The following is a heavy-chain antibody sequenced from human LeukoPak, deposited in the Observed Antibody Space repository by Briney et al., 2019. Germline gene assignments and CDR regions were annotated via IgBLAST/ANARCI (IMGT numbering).Heavy chain of an antibody. CDR2: INHSGST. Sequence: PSETLSLTCAVYGGSFSGYYWSWIRQPPGKGLGWIGEINHSGSTNYNPSLKSRVTISVDTSKNQFSLKLSSVTAADTAVYYCARGRELGYYFDCWGQGTLVTVSS. V-gene: IGHV4-34*01. J-gene: IGHJ4*02. CDR3: ARGRELGYYFDC. CDR1: GGSFSGYY. D-gene: IGHD7-27*01.